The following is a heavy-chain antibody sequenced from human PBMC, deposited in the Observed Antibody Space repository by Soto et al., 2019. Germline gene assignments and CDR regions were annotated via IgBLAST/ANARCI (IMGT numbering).Heavy chain of an antibody. CDR3: ARLRCSWYPTNPYYFDY. CDR1: GGSISSSSYY. CDR2: IYYSGST. D-gene: IGHD6-13*01. Sequence: SETLSLTCTGSGGSISSSSYYWGWIRQPPGKGLEWIGSIYYSGSTYYNPSLKSRVTISVDTSKNQFSLKLSSVTAADTAVYYCARLRCSWYPTNPYYFDYWGQGTLVTAPQ. J-gene: IGHJ4*02. V-gene: IGHV4-39*01.